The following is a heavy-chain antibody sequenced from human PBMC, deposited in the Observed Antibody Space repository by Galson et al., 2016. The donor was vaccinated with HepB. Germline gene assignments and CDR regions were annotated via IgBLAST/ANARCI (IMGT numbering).Heavy chain of an antibody. J-gene: IGHJ4*02. CDR3: AKGLTTVTTEVDY. CDR1: GFTFSSFG. V-gene: IGHV3-33*06. Sequence: SLRLSCAASGFTFSSFGMYWVRQAPGKGLEWVAVIWYDGSNKYYADSVKGRFTISRDNSKNTLYLQMNSLRAEDTAVYYCAKGLTTVTTEVDYWGQGTLVTVSS. CDR2: IWYDGSNK. D-gene: IGHD4-17*01.